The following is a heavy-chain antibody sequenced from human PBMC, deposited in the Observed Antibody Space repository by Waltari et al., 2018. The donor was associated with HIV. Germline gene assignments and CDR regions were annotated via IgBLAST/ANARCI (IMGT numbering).Heavy chain of an antibody. D-gene: IGHD3-10*01. J-gene: IGHJ2*01. Sequence: QVQLVQSGAEVKKPGASVKVSCRASGNTFTAYYIHWVRQAPGQGLEWMGWINSNSGGTNSALKFQGRVTMTRDTSIRTAYMELTRLRSDDTAVYYSARGFSWLGELHRSDWYFDLWGRGTLVTVSS. CDR3: ARGFSWLGELHRSDWYFDL. CDR1: GNTFTAYY. CDR2: INSNSGGT. V-gene: IGHV1-2*02.